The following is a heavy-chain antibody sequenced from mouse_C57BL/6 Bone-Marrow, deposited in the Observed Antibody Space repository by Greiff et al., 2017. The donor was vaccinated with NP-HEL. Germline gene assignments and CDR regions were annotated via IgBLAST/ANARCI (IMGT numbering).Heavy chain of an antibody. CDR1: GYSFTSYY. CDR3: ARSDYAWYFDV. CDR2: IYPGSGNT. Sequence: QVQLKQPGAELVKPGASVKLSCKASGYSFTSYYIHWVKQRPGQGLEWIGWIYPGSGNTKYNEKFKGKATLTADTSSSTAYMQLSSLTSEDSAVYYCARSDYAWYFDVWGTGTTVTVSS. D-gene: IGHD2-4*01. V-gene: IGHV1-66*01. J-gene: IGHJ1*03.